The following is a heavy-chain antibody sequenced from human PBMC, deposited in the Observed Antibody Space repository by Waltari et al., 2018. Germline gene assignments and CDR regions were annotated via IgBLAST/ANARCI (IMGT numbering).Heavy chain of an antibody. Sequence: QVQLQESGPSLLKPSETLSLICTVSGGSISGFYWSWVRQPPGKGLDWIGYIYYPGSTNSNPSLKRRVTMSVATSKNQFSLKLSSVTAADTAFYYCARGGGGDWEWFDPWGQGTLVTVSS. CDR1: GGSISGFY. V-gene: IGHV4-59*01. CDR3: ARGGGGDWEWFDP. J-gene: IGHJ5*02. CDR2: IYYPGST. D-gene: IGHD2-21*02.